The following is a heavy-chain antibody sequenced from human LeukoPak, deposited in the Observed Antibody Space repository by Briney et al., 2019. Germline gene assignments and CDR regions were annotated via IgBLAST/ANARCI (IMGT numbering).Heavy chain of an antibody. V-gene: IGHV1-69*01. CDR1: GGTFSSYA. Sequence: SVKVSCKASGGTFSSYAISWVRQAPGQGLEWMGGIIPIFGTANYAQKLQGRVTITADESTSTAYMELSSLGSEDTAVYYCARGLVRGVELYYMDVWGKGTTVTVSS. CDR3: ARGLVRGVELYYMDV. D-gene: IGHD3-10*01. CDR2: IIPIFGTA. J-gene: IGHJ6*03.